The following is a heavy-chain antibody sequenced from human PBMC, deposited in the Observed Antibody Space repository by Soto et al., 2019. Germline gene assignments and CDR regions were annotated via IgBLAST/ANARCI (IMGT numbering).Heavy chain of an antibody. D-gene: IGHD3-22*01. CDR1: GFTFSSYA. V-gene: IGHV3-23*01. Sequence: PGGSLRLSCAASGFTFSSYAMSWVRQAPGKGLEWVSAISGSGGSTYYADSVKGRFTISRDNSKNTLYLQMNSLRAEDTAVYYCAKKDDGYDSSGYYCYFDYWGQGTLVTVSS. J-gene: IGHJ4*02. CDR3: AKKDDGYDSSGYYCYFDY. CDR2: ISGSGGST.